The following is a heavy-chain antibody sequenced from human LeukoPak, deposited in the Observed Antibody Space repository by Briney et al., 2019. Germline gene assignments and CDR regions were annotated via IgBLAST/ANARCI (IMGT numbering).Heavy chain of an antibody. CDR3: ARALGDYVYYGMDV. V-gene: IGHV1-2*02. J-gene: IGHJ6*02. Sequence: ASVKDSCKASGYTFTGYYMHWVRQAPGQGLEWMGWINPNSGGTNYAQKFQGRVTMTRDTSISTAYMELSRLRSGDTAVYYCARALGDYVYYGMDVWGQGTTVTVSS. CDR2: INPNSGGT. D-gene: IGHD7-27*01. CDR1: GYTFTGYY.